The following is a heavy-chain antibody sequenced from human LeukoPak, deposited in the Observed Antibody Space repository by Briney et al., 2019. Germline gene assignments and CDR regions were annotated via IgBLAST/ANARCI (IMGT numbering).Heavy chain of an antibody. CDR3: ARRGIGLSTYYKGDFEF. CDR1: RGTSRGYF. J-gene: IGHJ4*02. V-gene: IGHV4-34*01. CDR2: INVSVTA. Sequence: PPETLSLTRALYRGTSRGYFWSWLRQSPQKGLGWSGEINVSVTANYDPSLRSLVAILADTSKNQFSLYLASVTAADTAVYYCARRGIGLSTYYKGDFEFWSQGALVTVSS. D-gene: IGHD3-10*01.